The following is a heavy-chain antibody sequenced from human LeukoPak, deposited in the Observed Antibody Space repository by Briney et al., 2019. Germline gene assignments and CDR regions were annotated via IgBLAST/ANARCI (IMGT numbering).Heavy chain of an antibody. J-gene: IGHJ4*02. Sequence: GGSLRLSCAASGFTFSSYGMHWVRQAPGKGLEWVAVIWYDGSNKYYADSVKGRFTISRDNSKNTLYLQMNSLRAEDTAVYYCARDLGYYDSSGYPSYWGQGTLVTVSS. V-gene: IGHV3-33*01. CDR1: GFTFSSYG. CDR2: IWYDGSNK. CDR3: ARDLGYYDSSGYPSY. D-gene: IGHD3-22*01.